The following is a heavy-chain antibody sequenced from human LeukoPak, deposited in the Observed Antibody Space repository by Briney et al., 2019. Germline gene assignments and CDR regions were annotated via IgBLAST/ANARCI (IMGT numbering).Heavy chain of an antibody. CDR2: ISYDGSNK. CDR1: GLTFSSYG. V-gene: IGHV3-30*18. J-gene: IGHJ4*02. D-gene: IGHD1-7*01. Sequence: GGSLRLSCAASGLTFSSYGMHWVRQAPGKGLEWVAVISYDGSNKYYADSVKGRFTISRDNSKNTLYLQMNSLRAEDTAVYYCAKPEATITGTTSASGYWGQGTLVTVSS. CDR3: AKPEATITGTTSASGY.